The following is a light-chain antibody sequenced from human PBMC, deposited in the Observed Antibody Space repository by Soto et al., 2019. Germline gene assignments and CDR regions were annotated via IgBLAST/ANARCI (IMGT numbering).Light chain of an antibody. J-gene: IGLJ1*01. V-gene: IGLV1-51*02. CDR2: ENN. CDR3: GTWDSSLSAYV. CDR1: STNTGNNC. Sequence: QSSLTQPTPGSTAPGQKSNNSHSRSSTNTGNNCVSWYQQLPGAAPILLVYENNKRPSGIPDRFSGSKSGTSATLGITGLQTGDEADYYCGTWDSSLSAYVFGTGTKVTVL.